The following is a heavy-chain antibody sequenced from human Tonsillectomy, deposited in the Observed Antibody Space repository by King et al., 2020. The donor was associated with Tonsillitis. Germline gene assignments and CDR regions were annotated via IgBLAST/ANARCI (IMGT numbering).Heavy chain of an antibody. CDR2: IQYDGSNK. Sequence: VQLVESGGGVVQPGGSLRVSCAASGFTFSTYGMHWVRQAPGKGLEWVAFIQYDGSNKYYADSVKGRFTISRDNSENTLYLQMNSLRAEDTAVYYCAKGGCSGGSYYYFDYWGQGTLVTVSS. CDR1: GFTFSTYG. V-gene: IGHV3-30*02. CDR3: AKGGCSGGSYYYFDY. D-gene: IGHD2-15*01. J-gene: IGHJ4*02.